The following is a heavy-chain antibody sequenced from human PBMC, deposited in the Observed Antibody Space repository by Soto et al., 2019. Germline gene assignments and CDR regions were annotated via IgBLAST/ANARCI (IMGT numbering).Heavy chain of an antibody. V-gene: IGHV1-18*01. D-gene: IGHD3-10*01. CDR3: ARGEVRGLIATGLDY. J-gene: IGHJ4*02. Sequence: ASVKVSCKASGYSFTSTGISWVRQAPGQGPEWMGWTSTFNGEAKYAQKLQGRVTMTTDTSTTTAYMELRSLTSDDTAVYYCARGEVRGLIATGLDYWGQGALVTVSS. CDR2: TSTFNGEA. CDR1: GYSFTSTG.